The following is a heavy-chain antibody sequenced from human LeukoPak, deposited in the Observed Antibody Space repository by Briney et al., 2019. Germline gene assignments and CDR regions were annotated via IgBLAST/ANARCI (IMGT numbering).Heavy chain of an antibody. Sequence: ASVKVSCKASGHTFTCYYMHWVRQAPGQGLEWMGWINPNSGGTNYAQKFQGRVTMTRDTSISTAYMEPSRLRSDDTAVHYRARPPYNWTENWFDPWGQGTLVTVSS. CDR3: ARPPYNWTENWFDP. CDR1: GHTFTCYY. J-gene: IGHJ5*02. D-gene: IGHD1-1*01. CDR2: INPNSGGT. V-gene: IGHV1-2*02.